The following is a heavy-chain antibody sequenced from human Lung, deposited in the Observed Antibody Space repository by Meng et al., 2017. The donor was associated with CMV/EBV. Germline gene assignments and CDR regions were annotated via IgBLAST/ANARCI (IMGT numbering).Heavy chain of an antibody. V-gene: IGHV3-74*01. D-gene: IGHD2-2*01. CDR2: INSDGSST. CDR3: ARDGAVPAAISHFHH. J-gene: IGHJ1*01. Sequence: GESLKISCAASGFTFSSYWMHWVRQAPGKGLVWASRINSDGSSTSYADSVKGRFTISRDNAKNTLYLQTNSLRAEDTAVYYCARDGAVPAAISHFHHWGKGTLITVSS. CDR1: GFTFSSYW.